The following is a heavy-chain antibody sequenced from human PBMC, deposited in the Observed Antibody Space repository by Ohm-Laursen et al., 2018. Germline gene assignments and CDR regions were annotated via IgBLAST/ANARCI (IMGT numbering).Heavy chain of an antibody. J-gene: IGHJ5*02. CDR1: GFTFSISG. V-gene: IGHV3-23*01. D-gene: IGHD1-26*01. CDR3: AKDWSGSYGVGNH. CDR2: ISVSGSST. Sequence: GSLRLSCSASGFTFSISGMTWVRQAPGKGLEWVSGISVSGSSTDYADSVKGRFTISRDNSKNTLYLQMNSLRAEDTAVYYCAKDWSGSYGVGNHWGQGTLVTVSS.